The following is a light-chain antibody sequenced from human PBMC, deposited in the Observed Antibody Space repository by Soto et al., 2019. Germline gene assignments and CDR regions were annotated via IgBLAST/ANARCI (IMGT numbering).Light chain of an antibody. V-gene: IGLV2-14*01. CDR2: DVS. J-gene: IGLJ1*01. CDR1: SSDVGAYNS. CDR3: SSYTSSNSYV. Sequence: QSALTQPASVSGSPGQSIAISCTGTSSDVGAYNSVSWYQQYPGKAPKLMIHDVSNRPSGVSDRFSGSKSGNTASLTISGLQAEDEADYYCSSYTSSNSYVFGRGTKVTGL.